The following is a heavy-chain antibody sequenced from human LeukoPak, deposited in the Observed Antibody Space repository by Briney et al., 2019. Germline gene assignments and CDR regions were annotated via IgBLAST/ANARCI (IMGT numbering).Heavy chain of an antibody. V-gene: IGHV4-59*01. CDR1: GGSTSSYY. CDR2: IYYSGST. J-gene: IGHJ4*02. Sequence: PSETLSLTCTVSGGSTSSYYWSWIRQPPGKGLEWIGYIYYSGSTNYNPSLKSRVTISVDTSKNQFSLKLSSVTAADTAVYYCARDYGEVTFDYWGQGTLVTVSS. CDR3: ARDYGEVTFDY. D-gene: IGHD2-21*02.